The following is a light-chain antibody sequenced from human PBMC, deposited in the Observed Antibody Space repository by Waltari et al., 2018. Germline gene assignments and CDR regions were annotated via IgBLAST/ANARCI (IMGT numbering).Light chain of an antibody. V-gene: IGLV2-23*01. CDR2: EGS. CDR3: CSYAGSSPSVV. CDR1: SSDVGSYNL. Sequence: QSALPQPASVSGSPGQSIPISCTGTSSDVGSYNLVSWYQHHPGKAPKVMIYEGSERPSGVSNRFSGSKSGNTASLTISGLQAEDEADYYCCSYAGSSPSVVFGGGTKLTVL. J-gene: IGLJ2*01.